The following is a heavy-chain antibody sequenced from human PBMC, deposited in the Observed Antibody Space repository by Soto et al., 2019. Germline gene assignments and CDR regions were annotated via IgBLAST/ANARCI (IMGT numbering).Heavy chain of an antibody. Sequence: QVQLQQWGAGLLKPSETLSLTCAVYGGSFSDYYGSWIRQPPGKGLEWIGEINHSGSTNYNPSLKSRVIISVDTSKTQFSLKLTSVTAADTAVYFCARGGEFYSGSGSWWYWGQGTLVTVSS. CDR1: GGSFSDYY. CDR2: INHSGST. V-gene: IGHV4-34*01. D-gene: IGHD3-10*01. CDR3: ARGGEFYSGSGSWWY. J-gene: IGHJ4*02.